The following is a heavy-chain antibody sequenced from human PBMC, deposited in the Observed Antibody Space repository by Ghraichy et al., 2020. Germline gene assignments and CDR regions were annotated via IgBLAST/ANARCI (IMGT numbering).Heavy chain of an antibody. CDR3: ASPDIRITMVRGVIWFDY. V-gene: IGHV4-39*01. CDR2: IYYSGST. Sequence: SETLSLTCTVSGGSISSSSYYWGWIRQPPGKGLEWIGSIYYSGSTYYNPSLKSRVTISVDTSKNQFSLKLSSVTAADTAVYYCASPDIRITMVRGVIWFDYWGQGTLVTVSS. CDR1: GGSISSSSYY. D-gene: IGHD3-10*01. J-gene: IGHJ4*02.